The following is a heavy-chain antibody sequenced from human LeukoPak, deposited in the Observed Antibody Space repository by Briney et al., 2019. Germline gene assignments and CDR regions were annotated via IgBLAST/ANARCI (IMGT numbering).Heavy chain of an antibody. CDR1: GYSISSGYY. J-gene: IGHJ5*02. CDR2: IYHSGST. V-gene: IGHV4-38-2*02. CDR3: APRHWFDP. Sequence: PSETLFLTCTVSGYSISSGYYWGWLRQPPGKGLEWIGSIYHSGSTYYNPSLKSRVTISVDTPKNQFSLKLGSVTAADTAVYYCAPRHWFDPWGQGTLVTVSS.